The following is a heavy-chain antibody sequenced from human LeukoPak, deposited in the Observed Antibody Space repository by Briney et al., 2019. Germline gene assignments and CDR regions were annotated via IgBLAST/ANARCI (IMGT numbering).Heavy chain of an antibody. CDR3: AKDLDCSSTNCYSDY. CDR1: GFTFSSSA. CDR2: ISGSSGST. V-gene: IGHV3-23*01. J-gene: IGHJ4*02. D-gene: IGHD2-2*01. Sequence: PGGSLRLSCAASGFTFSSSAMSWVRQAPGKGLEWVSAISGSSGSTYYADSVKGRFTISRDNSKNTLYLQMNSLRAEDTAVYYCAKDLDCSSTNCYSDYWGQGTLVTVSS.